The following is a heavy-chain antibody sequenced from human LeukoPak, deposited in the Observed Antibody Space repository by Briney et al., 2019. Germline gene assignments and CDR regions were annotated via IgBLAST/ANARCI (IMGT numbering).Heavy chain of an antibody. J-gene: IGHJ5*02. Sequence: PGGSLRLSCAASGFTLSSYSMNWVRQAPGKGLEWVSSISSSSSYIYYADSVKGRFTISRDNAKNSLYLQMNSLRAEDTAVYYCAGHYYGSGSYYPIPWGQGTLVTVSS. V-gene: IGHV3-21*01. CDR2: ISSSSSYI. CDR1: GFTLSSYS. D-gene: IGHD3-10*01. CDR3: AGHYYGSGSYYPIP.